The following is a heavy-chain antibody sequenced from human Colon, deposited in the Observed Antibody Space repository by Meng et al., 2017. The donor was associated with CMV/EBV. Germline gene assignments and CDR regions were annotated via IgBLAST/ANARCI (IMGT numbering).Heavy chain of an antibody. CDR3: AREGSSAEFDY. J-gene: IGHJ4*02. CDR1: GFTFRNYW. Sequence: EVQLEEFGGCLVQPGVSLRPSCAAFGFTFRNYWMHWVRQAPGQGLVWVSRIRSDGSMISYAESVKGRFTTSRDNAKNTLYLQMDSLRADDTALYFCAREGSSAEFDYWGQGTLVTVSS. V-gene: IGHV3-74*01. D-gene: IGHD3-10*01. CDR2: IRSDGSMI.